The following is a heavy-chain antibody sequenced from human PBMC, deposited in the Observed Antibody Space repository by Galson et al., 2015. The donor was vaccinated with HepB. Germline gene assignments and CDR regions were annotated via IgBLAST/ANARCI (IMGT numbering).Heavy chain of an antibody. Sequence: SLRLSCAASGFTFSNYAMTWVRQAPGEGLEWVSVIGGSGGDTYYADSVKGRFTISRDNSKNTLYLQMNSLRAEDTALYYCAKGRITTGGSSNWFDPWGQGTLVIVSS. CDR1: GFTFSNYA. J-gene: IGHJ5*02. CDR3: AKGRITTGGSSNWFDP. D-gene: IGHD1-14*01. V-gene: IGHV3-23*01. CDR2: IGGSGGDT.